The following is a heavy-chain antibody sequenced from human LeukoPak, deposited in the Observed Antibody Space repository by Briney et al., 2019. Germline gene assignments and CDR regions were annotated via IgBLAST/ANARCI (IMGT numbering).Heavy chain of an antibody. CDR1: GYTFTKYG. CDR3: ARAELVYWGDF. CDR2: INPNTGDT. V-gene: IGHV1-2*02. D-gene: IGHD3-16*01. Sequence: ASVKVSCKASGYTFTKYGITWVRQAPGQGLEWMGWINPNTGDTRYSQKFQGRATMTRDTSISTVYMDLSNLKSDDTAVYYCARAELVYWGDFWGQGTLVTVSS. J-gene: IGHJ4*02.